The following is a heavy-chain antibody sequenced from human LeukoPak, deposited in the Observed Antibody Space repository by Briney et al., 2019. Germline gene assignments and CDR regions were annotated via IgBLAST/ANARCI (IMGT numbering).Heavy chain of an antibody. CDR2: ISSSSSYI. D-gene: IGHD5-12*01. J-gene: IGHJ3*02. V-gene: IGHV3-21*01. CDR1: GSTFSSYS. CDR3: ARDSKRWLPNPDAFDI. Sequence: GGSLRLSXAASGSTFSSYSMNWVRQAPGKGLEWVSSISSSSSYIYYADSVKGRFTISRDNAKNSLYLQMNSLRAEDTAVYYCARDSKRWLPNPDAFDIWGQGTMVTVSS.